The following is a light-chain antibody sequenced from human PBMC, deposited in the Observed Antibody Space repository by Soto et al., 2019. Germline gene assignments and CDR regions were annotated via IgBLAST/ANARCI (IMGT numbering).Light chain of an antibody. J-gene: IGLJ1*01. CDR2: DVS. V-gene: IGLV2-14*03. Sequence: QSVLTQPASVSGSPGQSISISCTGTISDVGGYNYVSWYQQHPDKAPKLMIYDVSNRPSGVSNRFSGSKSGNTASLTISGLQAEDEADYYCSSYTSSSTYVFGTGTKVTVL. CDR3: SSYTSSSTYV. CDR1: ISDVGGYNY.